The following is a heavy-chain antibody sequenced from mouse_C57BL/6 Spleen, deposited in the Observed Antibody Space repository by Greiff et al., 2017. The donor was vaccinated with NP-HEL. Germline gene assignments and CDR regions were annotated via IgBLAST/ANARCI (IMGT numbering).Heavy chain of an antibody. CDR2: ISYDGSN. V-gene: IGHV3-6*01. CDR1: GYSITSGYY. Sequence: EVKLQESGPGLVKPSQSLSLTCSVTGYSITSGYYWNWIRQFPGNKLEWMGYISYDGSNNYNPSLKNRISITRDTSKNQFFLKLNSVTTEDTATYYCAAYDGYYLDYAMDYWGQGTSVTVSS. J-gene: IGHJ4*01. D-gene: IGHD2-3*01. CDR3: AAYDGYYLDYAMDY.